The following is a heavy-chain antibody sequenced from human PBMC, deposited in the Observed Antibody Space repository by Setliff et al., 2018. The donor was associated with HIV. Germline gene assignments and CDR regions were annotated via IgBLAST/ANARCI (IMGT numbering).Heavy chain of an antibody. CDR2: IKEDGSEK. CDR1: GFSFSSYW. V-gene: IGHV3-7*01. CDR3: ARDPYYYGSGSYLENYYYYYMDV. Sequence: LRLSCAASGFSFSSYWMSWVRQAPGKGLEWVANIKEDGSEKYYVDSVRGRFTISRDNAKNSLYLQMNSLRAEDTAVYYCARDPYYYGSGSYLENYYYYYMDVWGKGTTVTVSS. J-gene: IGHJ6*03. D-gene: IGHD3-10*01.